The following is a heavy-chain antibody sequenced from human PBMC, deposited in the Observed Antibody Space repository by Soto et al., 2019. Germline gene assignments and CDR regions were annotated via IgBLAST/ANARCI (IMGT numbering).Heavy chain of an antibody. Sequence: EVQLVESGGGLVQPGGSLRLSCAASGFTFSSYEMNWVRQAPGKGLEWVSYISSSGSTIYYADSVKGRFTISRENAKNSLYLQMNSLRAEDTAVYYCASLGSSSSPNYYYYYGMDVWGQGTTVTVSS. J-gene: IGHJ6*02. CDR1: GFTFSSYE. V-gene: IGHV3-48*03. CDR2: ISSSGSTI. CDR3: ASLGSSSSPNYYYYYGMDV. D-gene: IGHD6-6*01.